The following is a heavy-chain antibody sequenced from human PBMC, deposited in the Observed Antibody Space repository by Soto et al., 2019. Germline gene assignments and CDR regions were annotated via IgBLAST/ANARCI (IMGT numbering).Heavy chain of an antibody. CDR1: GGSISSDGYY. Sequence: PSETLSLTCTVSGGSISSDGYYWSWIRQHPGKGLEWIGYIYYSGSTYYNPSLKSRVTISVDTSKNQFSLKLSSVTAADTAVYYCARETPPSYVNWFDPWGQGTLVTVSS. D-gene: IGHD3-16*01. J-gene: IGHJ5*02. CDR3: ARETPPSYVNWFDP. CDR2: IYYSGST. V-gene: IGHV4-31*03.